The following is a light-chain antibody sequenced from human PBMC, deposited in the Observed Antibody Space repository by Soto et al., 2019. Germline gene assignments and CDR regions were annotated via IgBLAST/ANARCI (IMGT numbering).Light chain of an antibody. CDR1: QSVLYNSDNKNY. CDR2: WAS. CDR3: QQYYTTLS. J-gene: IGKJ4*01. Sequence: DIVMTQSPDSLAVSLGERATINCKSSQSVLYNSDNKNYLAWYQQKAGQPPKLLIYWASTRDSGVPDRFSGSGSGADFTLTINNLQAEDVAVYHCQQYYTTLSFGGGTKVEIK. V-gene: IGKV4-1*01.